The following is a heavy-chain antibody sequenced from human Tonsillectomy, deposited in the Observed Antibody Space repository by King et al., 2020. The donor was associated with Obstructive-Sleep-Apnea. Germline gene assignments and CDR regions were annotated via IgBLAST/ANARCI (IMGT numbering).Heavy chain of an antibody. D-gene: IGHD2/OR15-2a*01. J-gene: IGHJ3*02. CDR1: GFTFVDYA. V-gene: IGHV3-49*03. Sequence: VQLVESGGGLVQPGRSLRLSCTASGFTFVDYAMSWFRQAPGKGLEGVGFIRSKAYGGTTEYAASVKGRLTISRDDSKSIAYLQMNSLKTEDTAVYYCTREYYAHAFYIWGQGTMVTVSS. CDR2: IRSKAYGGTT. CDR3: TREYYAHAFYI.